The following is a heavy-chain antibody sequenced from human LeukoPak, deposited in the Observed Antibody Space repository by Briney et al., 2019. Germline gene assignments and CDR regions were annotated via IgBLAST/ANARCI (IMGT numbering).Heavy chain of an antibody. J-gene: IGHJ4*02. CDR2: IFYNGLT. D-gene: IGHD6-6*01. CDR1: GGSFSGYY. V-gene: IGHV4-30-4*08. Sequence: SETLSLTCAVYGGSFSGYYWSWIRQPPGKGLEWIGYIFYNGLTYFNPSLKSRATISVDTSKNEFSLKLSSVTAADTAVYYCASSIAARVYWGQGTLVTVSS. CDR3: ASSIAARVY.